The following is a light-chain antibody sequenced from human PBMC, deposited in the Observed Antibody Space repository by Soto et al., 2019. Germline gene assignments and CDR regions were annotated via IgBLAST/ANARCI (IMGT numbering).Light chain of an antibody. CDR1: QSVLYSSNNKNY. CDR2: WAS. V-gene: IGKV4-1*01. J-gene: IGKJ1*01. Sequence: DIVMTQSPDSLAVSLGERATINCKSSQSVLYSSNNKNYLAWYQQKPGQPPKLLIYWASTRESGVPDRFSSRCSGTDFTLTITRMQDEDVAVYEFKKYYNPPQTFGQGTKVEIK. CDR3: KKYYNPPQT.